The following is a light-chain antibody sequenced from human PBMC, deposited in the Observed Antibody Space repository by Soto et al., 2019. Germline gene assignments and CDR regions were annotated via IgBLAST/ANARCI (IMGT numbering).Light chain of an antibody. V-gene: IGLV2-8*01. Sequence: QSALTQPPSASGSPGQSVTISCTGTSSDVGGYNYVSWYQQHPGKAPKLMIYEVSKRPSGVPDRFSGSKSGNTASLAISGLRSEDEAHYYCAVWDDTLSGVVFGGGTKLTVL. CDR3: AVWDDTLSGVV. CDR1: SSDVGGYNY. CDR2: EVS. J-gene: IGLJ2*01.